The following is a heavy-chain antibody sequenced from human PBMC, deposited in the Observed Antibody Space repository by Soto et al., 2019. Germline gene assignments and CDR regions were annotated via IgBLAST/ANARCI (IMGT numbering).Heavy chain of an antibody. CDR3: ARDRGGNFYYYYGMDV. D-gene: IGHD2-21*02. V-gene: IGHV3-33*01. CDR2: IWYDGSNK. J-gene: IGHJ6*02. CDR1: GFTFSSYG. Sequence: QVQLVESGGGVVQPGRSLRLSCAASGFTFSSYGMHWVRQAPGKGLEWVAVIWYDGSNKYYADSVKGRFTISRDNSKNXLYLQMNSLRAEDTAVYYCARDRGGNFYYYYGMDVWGQGTTVTVSS.